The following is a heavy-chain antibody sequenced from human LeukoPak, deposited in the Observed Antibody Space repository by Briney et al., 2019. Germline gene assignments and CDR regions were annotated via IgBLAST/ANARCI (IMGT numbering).Heavy chain of an antibody. J-gene: IGHJ3*02. V-gene: IGHV4-39*07. CDR3: ARRFGLDASDI. CDR1: GGSIGSSSYY. CDR2: IYHNGNT. Sequence: SETLSLTCTVSGGSIGSSSYYWGWIRQPPGKGLEWIGYIYHNGNTYYNPSLKSRVTMSVDTSKNQFSLTLSSVTAVDTAVYYCARRFGLDASDIWGQGALVTVSS. D-gene: IGHD3-3*01.